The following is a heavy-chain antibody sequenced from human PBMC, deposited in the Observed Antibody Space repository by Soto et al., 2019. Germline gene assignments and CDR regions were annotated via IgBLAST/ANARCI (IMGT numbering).Heavy chain of an antibody. Sequence: GGSLRLSCTASGFTFGDYAMSWFRQAPGKGLEWVGFIRSKDYGGTTEDAAAVKGRFTISRDESKSIAYLQMNSLKTEDTAVYYCTREDSIAVVNWFDPWGQGTLVTVSS. CDR2: IRSKDYGGTT. CDR3: TREDSIAVVNWFDP. D-gene: IGHD6-19*01. J-gene: IGHJ5*02. V-gene: IGHV3-49*03. CDR1: GFTFGDYA.